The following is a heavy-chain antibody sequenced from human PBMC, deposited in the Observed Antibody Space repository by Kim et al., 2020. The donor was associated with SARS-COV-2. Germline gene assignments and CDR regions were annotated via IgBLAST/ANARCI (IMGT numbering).Heavy chain of an antibody. CDR1: GGSISSSSYY. Sequence: SETLSLTCTVSGGSISSSSYYWGWIRQPPGKGLEWIGSIYYSGSTYYNPSLKSRVTISVDTSKNQFSLKLSSVTAADTAVYYCARRVDMQWLRLGGYFDYWGQGTLVTVSS. CDR2: IYYSGST. V-gene: IGHV4-39*01. J-gene: IGHJ4*02. D-gene: IGHD5-12*01. CDR3: ARRVDMQWLRLGGYFDY.